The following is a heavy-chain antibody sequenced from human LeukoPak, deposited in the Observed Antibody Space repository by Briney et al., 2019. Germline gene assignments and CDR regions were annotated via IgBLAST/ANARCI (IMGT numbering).Heavy chain of an antibody. CDR2: ISDSGRI. CDR3: ARRWNYGRNYYIDV. CDR1: GGSFSNYY. J-gene: IGHJ6*03. Sequence: SETLSLTCAVYGGSFSNYYWSWIRQPPGKGLEWIGEISDSGRINYNPSLMSRVTVSVDTSKNQFSLGLTSVTATDTAVYYCARRWNYGRNYYIDVWGNGATVSVSS. D-gene: IGHD1-7*01. V-gene: IGHV4-34*01.